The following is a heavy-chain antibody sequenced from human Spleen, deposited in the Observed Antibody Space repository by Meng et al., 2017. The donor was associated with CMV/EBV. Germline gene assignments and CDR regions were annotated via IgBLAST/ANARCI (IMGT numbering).Heavy chain of an antibody. CDR2: MNPNSGGT. V-gene: IGHV1-2*02. J-gene: IGHJ4*02. CDR1: GYTFTDYY. D-gene: IGHD7-27*01. CDR3: ARDNNWGPDY. Sequence: ASVKVSCKASGYTFTDYYLHWVRQAPGQGLEWMGWMNPNSGGTNSAQKFQGRVTMSRDTSISTAYMELSRLRSDDTAVYYCARDNNWGPDYWGQGTLVTVSS.